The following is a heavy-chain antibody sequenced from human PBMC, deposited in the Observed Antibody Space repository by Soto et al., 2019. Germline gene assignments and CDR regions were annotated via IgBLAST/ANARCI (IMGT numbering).Heavy chain of an antibody. Sequence: QVQLQESGPGLVNPSQTLSLSCTVSGDSFSGGDHYWSWIRQSPGKCLGWIGHISYGGYKFYYSSLLSLVRISVDTSKNQANLDLRSVSAEDTAVYYCASINDSSLSIFNNWGQGTPVTISS. D-gene: IGHD3-16*01. V-gene: IGHV4-30-4*01. CDR2: ISYGGYK. CDR1: GDSFSGGDHY. CDR3: ASINDSSLSIFNN. J-gene: IGHJ4*02.